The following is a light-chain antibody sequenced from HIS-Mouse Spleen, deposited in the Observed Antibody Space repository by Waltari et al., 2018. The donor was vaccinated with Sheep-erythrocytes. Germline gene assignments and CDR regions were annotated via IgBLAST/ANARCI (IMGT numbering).Light chain of an antibody. CDR2: DAS. CDR1: QGISSA. V-gene: IGKV1D-13*01. Sequence: AIQLTQSPSSLSASVGDRVTITCRASQGISSALAWYQQKPGKAPKLLIYDASSLESGVPSRFSGSGSCTDFTLTISSLQPEDFATYYGQQFNNYPRTFGQGTKVEIK. CDR3: QQFNNYPRT. J-gene: IGKJ1*01.